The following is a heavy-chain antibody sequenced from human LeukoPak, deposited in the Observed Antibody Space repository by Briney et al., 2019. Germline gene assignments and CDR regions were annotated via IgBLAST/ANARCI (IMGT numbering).Heavy chain of an antibody. CDR2: ISGYGEKI. D-gene: IGHD2/OR15-2a*01. J-gene: IGHJ4*02. CDR1: GFTFSDYA. V-gene: IGHV3-23*01. Sequence: GGSLRLSCATFGFTFSDYAMTWVRQAPGKGLEWVSDISGYGEKIFHADSVKGRFTVSRDNAKNSLYLQMNSLRAEDTAVYFCARVASFRFYFDYWGQGALVTVSS. CDR3: ARVASFRFYFDY.